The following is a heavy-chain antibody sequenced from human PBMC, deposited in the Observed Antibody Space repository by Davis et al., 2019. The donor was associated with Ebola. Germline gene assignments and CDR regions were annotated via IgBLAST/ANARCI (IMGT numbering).Heavy chain of an antibody. J-gene: IGHJ6*02. CDR1: GFTFDDYT. D-gene: IGHD3-16*01. CDR3: ARDGGRHYYYYYGMDV. V-gene: IGHV3-48*02. Sequence: GESLKISCAASGFTFDDYTMHWVRQAPGKGLEWVSYISSSSSTIYYADSVKGRFTISRDNAKNSLYLQMNSLRDEDTAVYYCARDGGRHYYYYYGMDVWGQGITVTVSS. CDR2: ISSSSSTI.